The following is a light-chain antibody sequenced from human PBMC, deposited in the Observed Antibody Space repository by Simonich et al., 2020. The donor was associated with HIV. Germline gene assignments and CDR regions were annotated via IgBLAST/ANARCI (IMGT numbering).Light chain of an antibody. CDR3: QSADSSGTYWV. CDR2: KDS. J-gene: IGLJ3*02. V-gene: IGLV3-25*03. CDR1: ALPKQY. Sequence: SYELTQPPSVSVSPGQTARITCPGDALPKQYAYWYQQKPGQAPVLGIYKDSERPSGIPKRFSGASSGTTVTLNISGVQAEDEADYYCQSADSSGTYWVFGGGTKLTVL.